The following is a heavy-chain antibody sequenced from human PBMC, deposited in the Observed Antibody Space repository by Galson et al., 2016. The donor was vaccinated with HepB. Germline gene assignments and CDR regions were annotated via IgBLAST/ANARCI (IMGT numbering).Heavy chain of an antibody. J-gene: IGHJ4*02. D-gene: IGHD5-18*01. CDR3: ARVEDTAMAFDY. V-gene: IGHV3-11*06. Sequence: SLRLSCAASGFTFSDYYMSWIRQAPGKGLEWVSYISSDSDYTNYADSVKGRFTISRDNAKNSLYLQMNSLRADDTAVYYCARVEDTAMAFDYWGQGTLVTVSS. CDR1: GFTFSDYY. CDR2: ISSDSDYT.